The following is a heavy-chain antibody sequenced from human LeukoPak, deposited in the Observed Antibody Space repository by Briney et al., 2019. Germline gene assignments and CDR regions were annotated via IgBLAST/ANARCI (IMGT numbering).Heavy chain of an antibody. CDR1: GYTFTSYG. D-gene: IGHD3-22*01. CDR2: ISAYNGNT. CDR3: ARDRGEYYYDSSGYYYWSGPYYYYMDV. J-gene: IGHJ6*03. Sequence: ASVKVSCKASGYTFTSYGISWVRQAPGQRLEWIGWISAYNGNTNYAQKLQGRVTMTTDTSTSTAYMELRSLRSDDTAVYYCARDRGEYYYDSSGYYYWSGPYYYYMDVWGKGTTVTVSS. V-gene: IGHV1-18*01.